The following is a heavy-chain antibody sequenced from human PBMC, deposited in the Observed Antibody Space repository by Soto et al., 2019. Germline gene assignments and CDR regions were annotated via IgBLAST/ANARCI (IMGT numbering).Heavy chain of an antibody. Sequence: ASVKVSCKASGYTFTSYAMHWVRQAPGQRLEWMGWINAGNGNTKYSQKFQGRVTITRDTSASTAYMELSSLRSEDTAVYYCARGGIPSQGWDVWGQGTTVTVSS. J-gene: IGHJ6*02. CDR3: ARGGIPSQGWDV. D-gene: IGHD5-18*01. CDR1: GYTFTSYA. CDR2: INAGNGNT. V-gene: IGHV1-3*01.